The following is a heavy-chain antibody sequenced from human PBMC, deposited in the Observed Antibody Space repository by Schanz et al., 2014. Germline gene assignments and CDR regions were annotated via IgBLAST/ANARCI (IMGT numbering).Heavy chain of an antibody. Sequence: QVQLQESGPGLVKPSETLSLTCTVSGASISSYYWSWIRQSPGKGLEWIGYIYDSGSTNYNPSLKSRVTISVDTSKNQFSLNLNSVTAADTAVYYCAREWSSFDYWGQGALVSVSS. CDR2: IYDSGST. CDR3: AREWSSFDY. V-gene: IGHV4-59*01. J-gene: IGHJ4*02. D-gene: IGHD3-10*01. CDR1: GASISSYY.